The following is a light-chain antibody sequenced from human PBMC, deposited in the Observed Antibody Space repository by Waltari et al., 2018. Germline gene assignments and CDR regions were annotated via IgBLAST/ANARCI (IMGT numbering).Light chain of an antibody. CDR3: QHYVRLPAT. V-gene: IGKV3-20*01. CDR2: GAS. J-gene: IGKJ1*01. Sequence: DIVWTPSPGIPSWSPGERDTLSGRASQSVSRTVAWYQHKPGQAPRLLIYGASTRATGIPDRFSGGGSGTDFSLTISRLEPEDFAVYYCQHYVRLPATFGQGTKVEIK. CDR1: QSVSRT.